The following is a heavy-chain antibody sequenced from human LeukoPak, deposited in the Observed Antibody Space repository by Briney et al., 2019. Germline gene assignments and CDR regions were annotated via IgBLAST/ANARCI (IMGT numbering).Heavy chain of an antibody. CDR1: GFTVGSNY. Sequence: PGGCLRLSCAAAGFTVGSNYMSWVRHAPGEGLEWVSMIYTGGSTYYANSVRGRFTISRDNSKNTLYLQMNSRRAEDTAVYYCVGDPGDYWGQGTLVTVSS. CDR3: VGDPGDY. CDR2: IYTGGST. J-gene: IGHJ4*02. V-gene: IGHV3-66*01.